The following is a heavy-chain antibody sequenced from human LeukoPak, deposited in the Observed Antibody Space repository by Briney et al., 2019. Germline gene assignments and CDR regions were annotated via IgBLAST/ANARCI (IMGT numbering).Heavy chain of an antibody. V-gene: IGHV7-4-1*02. D-gene: IGHD6-6*01. CDR3: ARAHSYSTSSLPGY. CDR2: INTNTGNP. Sequence: ASVKVSCKASGYNFTEYTMNWVRQAPGQGLEWMGWINTNTGNPTYAQGFTGRFVFSLDTSVSTAYLQISSLKAEDTAVYYCARAHSYSTSSLPGYWGQGTLVTVSS. CDR1: GYNFTEYT. J-gene: IGHJ4*02.